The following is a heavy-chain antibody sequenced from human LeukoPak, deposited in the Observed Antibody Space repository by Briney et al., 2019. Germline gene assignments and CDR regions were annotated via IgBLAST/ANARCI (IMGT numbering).Heavy chain of an antibody. D-gene: IGHD3-22*01. CDR1: GFTFSDYY. CDR2: ISSSGSTI. CDR3: AREAGGVVITYWFDP. J-gene: IGHJ5*02. V-gene: IGHV3-11*04. Sequence: NPGGSLRLSCAASGFTFSDYYMCWIRQAPGKGLEWVSYISSSGSTIYYADSVKGRFTISRDNAKNSLYLQMNSLRAEDTAVYYCAREAGGVVITYWFDPWGQGTLVTVSS.